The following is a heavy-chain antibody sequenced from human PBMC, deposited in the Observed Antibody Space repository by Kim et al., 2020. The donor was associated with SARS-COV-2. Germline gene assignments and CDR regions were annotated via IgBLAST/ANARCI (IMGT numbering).Heavy chain of an antibody. D-gene: IGHD4-17*01. CDR1: GFTFSDYA. J-gene: IGHJ4*02. Sequence: GGSLRLSCSASGFTFSDYAIHWVRRAPGKGLQCVSATTRDGDDSFYADSVKGRFTIYRDNSKNTLFLQMSGLRVEDTAVYYCVRYERNYGAVHWGQGTQVTVSS. CDR3: VRYERNYGAVH. CDR2: TTRDGDDS. V-gene: IGHV3-64D*06.